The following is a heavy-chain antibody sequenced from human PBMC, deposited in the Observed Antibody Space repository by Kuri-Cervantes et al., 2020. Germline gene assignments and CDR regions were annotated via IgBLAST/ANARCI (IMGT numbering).Heavy chain of an antibody. CDR2: IKQDGSEK. D-gene: IGHD2-2*01. CDR1: GFTFSSYW. J-gene: IGHJ4*02. Sequence: GGSLRLSCAASGFTFSSYWMSWVRQAPGKGLEWVANIKQDGSEKYYVDSVKGRFTISRDNAKNSLYLQMNSLRAEDTAVYYCAKDYCSSTSCYGGNLGYWGQGTLVTVSS. V-gene: IGHV3-7*01. CDR3: AKDYCSSTSCYGGNLGY.